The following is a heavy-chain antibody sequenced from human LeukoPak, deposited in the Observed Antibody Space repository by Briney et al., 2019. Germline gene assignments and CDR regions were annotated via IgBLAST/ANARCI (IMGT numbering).Heavy chain of an antibody. CDR2: ISAYNGNT. J-gene: IGHJ5*02. CDR1: VYTFTSYS. V-gene: IGHV1-18*01. D-gene: IGHD3-22*01. CDR3: ARHTDSGYSSLDP. Sequence: GASVTVSCTASVYTFTSYSISWVRQAPGQGLEWMGWISAYNGNTNYAQKLQGRVTMTTDTSTSTAYMELRSLRSDDTAVYYCARHTDSGYSSLDPWGQGTLVTVSS.